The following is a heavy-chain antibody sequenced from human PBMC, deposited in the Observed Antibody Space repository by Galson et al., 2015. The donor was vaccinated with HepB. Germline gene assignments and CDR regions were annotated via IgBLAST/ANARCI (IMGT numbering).Heavy chain of an antibody. Sequence: ISSGDYYWSWIRQPPGKGLEWIGYIYYSGSTYYNPSLKSRVTISVDTSKNQFSLKLSSVTAADTAVYYCARRNYYDSSGYYTYYFDYWGQGTLVTVSS. J-gene: IGHJ4*02. CDR1: ISSGDYY. CDR3: ARRNYYDSSGYYTYYFDY. CDR2: IYYSGST. V-gene: IGHV4-30-4*01. D-gene: IGHD3-22*01.